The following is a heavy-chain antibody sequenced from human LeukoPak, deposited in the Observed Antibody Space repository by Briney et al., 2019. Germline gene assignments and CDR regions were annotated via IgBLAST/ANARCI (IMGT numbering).Heavy chain of an antibody. CDR1: GYSFTSYW. D-gene: IGHD4-17*01. Sequence: PGESVKISCKGSGYSFTSYWIGWVRQMPGKGLDWMGIIYPGDSDTRYSTSFQGQVTISADKSISTAYLQWSSLKASDTAMYYCASQRRDYGDSESGAFDIWGQGTMVTVSS. V-gene: IGHV5-51*01. CDR3: ASQRRDYGDSESGAFDI. J-gene: IGHJ3*02. CDR2: IYPGDSDT.